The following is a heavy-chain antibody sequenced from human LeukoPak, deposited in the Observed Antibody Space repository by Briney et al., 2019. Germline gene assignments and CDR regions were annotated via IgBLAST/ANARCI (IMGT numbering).Heavy chain of an antibody. CDR1: GFTVSGNY. D-gene: IGHD2-15*01. CDR3: VRDRCSGGTCSASDAFDI. V-gene: IGHV3-53*01. CDR2: IYSAGNT. Sequence: GGSLRLSCAASGFTVSGNYMNWVRQAPGKGLEWVSVIYSAGNTYYAASVKGRFTVSRDNSKNTMYLQMDRLRVEDTAVYYCVRDRCSGGTCSASDAFDIWGLGTMVTVSS. J-gene: IGHJ3*02.